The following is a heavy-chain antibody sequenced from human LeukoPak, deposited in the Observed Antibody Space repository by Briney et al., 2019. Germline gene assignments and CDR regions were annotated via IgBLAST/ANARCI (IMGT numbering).Heavy chain of an antibody. D-gene: IGHD2/OR15-2a*01. CDR2: IRNDGSDA. V-gene: IGHV3-74*01. CDR1: GFSFSETW. J-gene: IGHJ4*01. Sequence: GGSLRLSCVASGFSFSETWMHWVRQVPGKGLVWVSRIRNDGSDARYAESVKGRFTISRDYAKNTLYPQMNSLRDEDTAVYYCARDWFHAIDYWGQGILVTVSS. CDR3: ARDWFHAIDY.